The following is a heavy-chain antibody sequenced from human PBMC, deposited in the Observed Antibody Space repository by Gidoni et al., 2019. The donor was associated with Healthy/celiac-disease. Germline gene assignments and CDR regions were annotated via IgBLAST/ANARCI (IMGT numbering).Heavy chain of an antibody. CDR2: IRSKAYGGTT. V-gene: IGHV3-49*05. D-gene: IGHD3-3*01. Sequence: EVQLVESGGGLVKPGRSLRLSCTASGFTFGDYAMSCFRQAPGKGLEWVGFIRSKAYGGTTEYAASVKGRFTISRDDSKSIAYLQMNSLKTEDTAVYYCTRGPGFWSGSNNWFDPWGQGTLVTVSS. J-gene: IGHJ5*02. CDR1: GFTFGDYA. CDR3: TRGPGFWSGSNNWFDP.